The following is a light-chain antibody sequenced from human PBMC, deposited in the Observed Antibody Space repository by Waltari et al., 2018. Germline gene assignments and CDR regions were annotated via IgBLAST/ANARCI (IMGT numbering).Light chain of an antibody. Sequence: QSALTQPASVSGSPGQSITISCTGTSSDVGTYNLVSWYQHHPGKAPKLMIYEVSKRPSGFSTRFAGYKSDNTASLTISGLQAEDEADYYCCSYAGTSTLVFGGGTKVTVL. CDR1: SSDVGTYNL. CDR2: EVS. CDR3: CSYAGTSTLV. V-gene: IGLV2-23*02. J-gene: IGLJ3*02.